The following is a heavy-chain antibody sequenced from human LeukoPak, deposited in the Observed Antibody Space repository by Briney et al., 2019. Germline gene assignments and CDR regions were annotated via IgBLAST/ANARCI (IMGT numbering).Heavy chain of an antibody. D-gene: IGHD3-22*01. J-gene: IGHJ3*02. V-gene: IGHV3-30-3*01. CDR1: GFTFSTYP. Sequence: GGSLRLSCAASGFTFSTYPMHWVRQAPGKGLEWVAVISYDGSNKYDADSGKGRFTISRDNSKNTLYLQMNSLRAEDTAVYYCARDKRAPYYYDNTQPHDAFDIWGQGTMVTVSS. CDR3: ARDKRAPYYYDNTQPHDAFDI. CDR2: ISYDGSNK.